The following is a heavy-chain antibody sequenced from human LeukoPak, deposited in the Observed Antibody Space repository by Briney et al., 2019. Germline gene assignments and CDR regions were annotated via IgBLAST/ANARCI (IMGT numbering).Heavy chain of an antibody. D-gene: IGHD2-2*01. CDR3: ARQTRGYVYYFDY. V-gene: IGHV3-20*04. CDR1: GFPFQDSG. CDR2: INWNGDTT. J-gene: IGHJ4*02. Sequence: PGGSLRLSCAASGFPFQDSGLSWVRQAPGKGLEWISGINWNGDTTVYADSVKGRFTISRDNAKNSLYLQMNSLRADDTAFYYCARQTRGYVYYFDYWGQGTLVTASS.